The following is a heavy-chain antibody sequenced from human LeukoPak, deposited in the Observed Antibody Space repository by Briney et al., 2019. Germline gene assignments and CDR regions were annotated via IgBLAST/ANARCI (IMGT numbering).Heavy chain of an antibody. D-gene: IGHD5-12*01. CDR1: GGSISSYY. Sequence: SETLSLTCTVSGGSISSYYWSWIRQPAGKGLEWIGRIYTSGSTNYNPSLKSRVTMSVDTSKNQFSLKLRSVTAADTAVYYCAREGPTATTPIFDYWGQGTLVTVSS. J-gene: IGHJ4*02. V-gene: IGHV4-4*07. CDR3: AREGPTATTPIFDY. CDR2: IYTSGST.